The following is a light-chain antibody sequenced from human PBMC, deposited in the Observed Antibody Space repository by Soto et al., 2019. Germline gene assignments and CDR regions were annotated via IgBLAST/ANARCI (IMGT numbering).Light chain of an antibody. CDR3: SSYTSSSTLAWV. V-gene: IGLV2-14*01. CDR1: SSDVGGYNY. J-gene: IGLJ3*02. Sequence: QSALTQPASVSGSPGQSITISCTGTSSDVGGYNYVSWYQQHPGKAPKLMIYEVSNRPSGVSNRFSGSKSGNTASLTISGLHAEDEADYYCSSYTSSSTLAWVFGGGTKLTVL. CDR2: EVS.